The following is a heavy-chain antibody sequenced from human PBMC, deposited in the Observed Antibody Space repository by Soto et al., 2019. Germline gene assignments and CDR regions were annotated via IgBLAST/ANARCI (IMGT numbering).Heavy chain of an antibody. CDR2: INAGNGNT. D-gene: IGHD3-10*01. V-gene: IGHV1-3*01. CDR1: GYTFTSYA. J-gene: IGHJ4*02. Sequence: QVQLVQSGAEVKKPGASVKVSCKASGYTFTSYAMHWVRQAPGQRLEWMGWINAGNGNTKYSQKFQGRVTITRDTSASTAYMELSSLRSEDTAVDYCASGAFYFDYWGQGTLVTVSS. CDR3: ASGAFYFDY.